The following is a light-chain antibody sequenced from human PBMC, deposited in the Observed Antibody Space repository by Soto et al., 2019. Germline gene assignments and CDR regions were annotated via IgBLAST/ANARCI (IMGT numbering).Light chain of an antibody. Sequence: IVLTQSPGTMSLSPGVRATLSCRASQSVVSSFLDWYQQKPGQAPRLLIYGTSGRATGIPDRVSGSGSGTDFTLTISRLEPEDFAVYYCQHYGSAYTFGQGTKLEIK. CDR1: QSVVSSF. V-gene: IGKV3-20*01. CDR2: GTS. J-gene: IGKJ2*01. CDR3: QHYGSAYT.